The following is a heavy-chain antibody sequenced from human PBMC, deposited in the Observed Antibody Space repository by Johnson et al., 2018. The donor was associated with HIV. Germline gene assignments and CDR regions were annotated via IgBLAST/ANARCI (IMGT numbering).Heavy chain of an antibody. J-gene: IGHJ3*02. V-gene: IGHV3-15*01. CDR2: IRSKAYGGTT. CDR1: AFTFSSND. Sequence: VQLVESGGGLVQPGGSLRLSCGASAFTFSSNDMKWVRQAPGKGLEWVGFIRSKAYGGTTDYAAPVKGRFTISRDDSKNTLFLQMSSLKTDDTAVYYCTTAIVIDAFDIWGQGTMVTVSS. D-gene: IGHD3-16*02. CDR3: TTAIVIDAFDI.